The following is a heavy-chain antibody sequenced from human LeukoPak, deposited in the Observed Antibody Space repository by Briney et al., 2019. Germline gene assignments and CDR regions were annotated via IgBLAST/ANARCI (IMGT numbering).Heavy chain of an antibody. CDR3: ARLQPNSGEWAFDI. D-gene: IGHD1-1*01. V-gene: IGHV4-39*07. CDR1: GGSISSSGYY. J-gene: IGHJ3*02. CDR2: IYYSGST. Sequence: SSETLSLTCTVSGGSISSSGYYWGWSRQPPGKGLEWIGSIYYSGSTQCNPSLKRRVTISVDTSKNHFSLTLSSVTAADTAVYYCARLQPNSGEWAFDIWGQGTMVTVSS.